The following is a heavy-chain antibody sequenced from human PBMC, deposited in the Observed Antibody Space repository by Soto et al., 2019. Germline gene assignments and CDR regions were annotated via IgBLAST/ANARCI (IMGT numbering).Heavy chain of an antibody. CDR1: GDSVSSISPP. J-gene: IGHJ6*02. V-gene: IGHV6-1*01. Sequence: SQTLERTCAIYGDSVSSISPPGNWNRQSPSRGLEWLGRTYYRSKWYNDYAVSVKSRITINPDTSKNQLSLQLNSVTPEDTAVYYCARQSSSNYYCGLDVWGQGTTVTVSS. CDR3: ARQSSSNYYCGLDV. CDR2: TYYRSKWYN. D-gene: IGHD6-6*01.